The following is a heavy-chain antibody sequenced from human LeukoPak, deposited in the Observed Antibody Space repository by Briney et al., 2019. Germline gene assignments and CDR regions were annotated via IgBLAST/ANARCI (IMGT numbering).Heavy chain of an antibody. CDR2: IYPGDSDT. CDR3: ASVCSSTSCNDAFDI. D-gene: IGHD2-2*01. J-gene: IGHJ3*02. V-gene: IGHV5-51*01. CDR1: GYSFTSYW. Sequence: GESLKISCKGSGYSFTSYWIGWVRQMPGKGLEWMGIIYPGDSDTRYSPSFQGQVTMSADKSISTAYLQWSSLKASDTAMYYCASVCSSTSCNDAFDIWGQGTMVTVSS.